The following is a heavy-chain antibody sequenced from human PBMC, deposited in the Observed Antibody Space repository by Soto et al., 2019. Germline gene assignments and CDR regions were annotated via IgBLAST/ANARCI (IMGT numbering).Heavy chain of an antibody. V-gene: IGHV3-48*01. J-gene: IGHJ3*02. D-gene: IGHD3-3*01. CDR1: GFTFSSYT. Sequence: GGSLRLSCAASGFTFSSYTMNWVRLAPGKGLEWVSYISSSTSTIKYADSVKGRFTISRDNAKNSLYLQMNSLRAEDTAVYYCARRVALNAFDIWGQGTMVTVSS. CDR3: ARRVALNAFDI. CDR2: ISSSTSTI.